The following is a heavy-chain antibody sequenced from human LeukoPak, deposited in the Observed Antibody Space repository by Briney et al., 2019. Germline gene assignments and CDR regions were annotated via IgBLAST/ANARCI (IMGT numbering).Heavy chain of an antibody. CDR3: ARGKYYFDY. CDR2: IYYSGSA. V-gene: IGHV4-31*03. Sequence: PSETLSLTCSVSGGSISSGGYYWSWIRQHPGKGLEWIGYIYYSGSAYYNPSLKSRVTMPVDTSKNQFSLKLNSVTAADTAVYYCARGKYYFDYWGQGTLVTVSA. J-gene: IGHJ4*02. CDR1: GGSISSGGYY.